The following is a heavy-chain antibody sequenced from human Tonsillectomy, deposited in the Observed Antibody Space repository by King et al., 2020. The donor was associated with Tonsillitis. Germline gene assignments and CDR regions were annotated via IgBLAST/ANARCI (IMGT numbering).Heavy chain of an antibody. J-gene: IGHJ4*02. CDR2: IYYSGST. Sequence: VQLQESGPGLVKPSETLSLTCTVSGGSISSYYWSWIRQPPGKGLEWIGYIYYSGSTNYNPSLKSRVTISVDTSKNQFSLKLSSVTAADTAVYYCARGGTKRVFDYWGQGTLVTVSS. CDR1: GGSISSYY. CDR3: ARGGTKRVFDY. V-gene: IGHV4-59*01. D-gene: IGHD1-1*01.